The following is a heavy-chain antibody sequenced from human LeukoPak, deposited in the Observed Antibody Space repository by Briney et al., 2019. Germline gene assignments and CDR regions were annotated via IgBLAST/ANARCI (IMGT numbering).Heavy chain of an antibody. V-gene: IGHV3-23*01. CDR2: TSTSGGST. D-gene: IGHD2-15*01. CDR1: AFTFSSYD. Sequence: GGSLRLSCAASAFTFSSYDMSWVRQAPGKGLEWVSGTSTSGGSTYYADSVKGRFTISRDNSKNTLSLQMTSLRAEDTAVYYCATGRGGYWGQGTLVTVSS. J-gene: IGHJ4*02. CDR3: ATGRGGY.